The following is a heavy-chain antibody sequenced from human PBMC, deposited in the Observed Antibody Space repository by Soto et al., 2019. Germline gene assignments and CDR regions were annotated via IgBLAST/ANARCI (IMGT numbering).Heavy chain of an antibody. J-gene: IGHJ6*03. Sequence: PSETLSLTCAVYGGSFSGYYWSWIRQPPGKGLEWIGEINHSGSTNYNPSLKSRVTISVDTSKNQFSLKLSSVTAAATAVYYCARGSGQLSRVDCSSTSCYRYYYYYMDVWGKGTTVTVSS. CDR2: INHSGST. CDR3: ARGSGQLSRVDCSSTSCYRYYYYYMDV. CDR1: GGSFSGYY. D-gene: IGHD2-2*02. V-gene: IGHV4-34*01.